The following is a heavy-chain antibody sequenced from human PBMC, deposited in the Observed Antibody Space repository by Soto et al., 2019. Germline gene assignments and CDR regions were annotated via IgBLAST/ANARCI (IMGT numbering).Heavy chain of an antibody. J-gene: IGHJ4*02. V-gene: IGHV1-2*04. Sequence: GASVKVSCKASGYTFTGYYMHWVRQAPGQGLEWMGWINPNSGGTNYAQKFQGWVTMTRDTSISTAYMELSRLRSDDTAVYYCARGSMITFGGALSYFDYWGQGTLVTVSS. D-gene: IGHD3-16*01. CDR2: INPNSGGT. CDR1: GYTFTGYY. CDR3: ARGSMITFGGALSYFDY.